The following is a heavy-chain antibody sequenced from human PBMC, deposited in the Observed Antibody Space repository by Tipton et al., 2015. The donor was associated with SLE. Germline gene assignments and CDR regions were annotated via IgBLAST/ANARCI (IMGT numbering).Heavy chain of an antibody. CDR1: GFTFDGHA. V-gene: IGHV3-9*01. J-gene: IGHJ3*02. CDR2: MNWNSVNI. D-gene: IGHD2-21*02. Sequence: SLRLSCAASGFTFDGHAMHWVRQAPGKGLEWVSGMNWNSVNIGYADLVKGRFTISRDNAKNSLYLQMNSLRAEDTALYFCAKDITGDLDDAFDMWGRGTMVTVSS. CDR3: AKDITGDLDDAFDM.